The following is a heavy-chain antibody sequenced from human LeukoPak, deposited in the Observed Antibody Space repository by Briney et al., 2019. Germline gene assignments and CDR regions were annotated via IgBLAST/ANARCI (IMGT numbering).Heavy chain of an antibody. J-gene: IGHJ4*02. V-gene: IGHV3-23*01. CDR3: AKDPMVVTQFDY. CDR1: GFTFSSYA. CDR2: ISGSGGST. D-gene: IGHD4-23*01. Sequence: GGSLRLSCAASGFTFSSYAMSWVRLAPGKGLEWVSAISGSGGSTYYADSVKGRFTISRDNSKNTLYLQMNSLRAEDTAVYYCAKDPMVVTQFDYWGPGTLVTVSS.